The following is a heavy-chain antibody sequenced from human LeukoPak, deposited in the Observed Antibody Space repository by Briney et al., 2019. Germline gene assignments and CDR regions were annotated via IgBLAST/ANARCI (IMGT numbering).Heavy chain of an antibody. D-gene: IGHD6-19*01. CDR1: GGSISNFY. CDR3: VRDGTGDSSGWHL. J-gene: IGHJ4*02. CDR2: IHIRGST. V-gene: IGHV4-4*07. Sequence: SETLSLTCTVSGGSISNFYWGWTRQPAGKGLEWIGRIHIRGSTDYSPSLKSRVSMSVDTSKNQFFLRLRSVTAADTAVYYCVRDGTGDSSGWHLWGQGTLVTVSS.